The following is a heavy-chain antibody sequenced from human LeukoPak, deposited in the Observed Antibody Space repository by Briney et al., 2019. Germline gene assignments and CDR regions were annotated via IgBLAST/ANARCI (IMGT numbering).Heavy chain of an antibody. CDR1: GFTFSSYS. Sequence: GGSLRLSCAASGFTFSSYSMNRVRQAPGKGLEWVANIKQDGSEKYYVDSVKGRFTISRDNAKNSLYLQMNSLRAEDTAVYYCARDDCSSISCYHNWFDPWGQGTLVTVSS. D-gene: IGHD2-2*01. CDR3: ARDDCSSISCYHNWFDP. J-gene: IGHJ5*02. CDR2: IKQDGSEK. V-gene: IGHV3-7*01.